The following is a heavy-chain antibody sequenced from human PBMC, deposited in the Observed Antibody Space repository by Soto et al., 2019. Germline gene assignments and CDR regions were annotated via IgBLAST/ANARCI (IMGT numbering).Heavy chain of an antibody. J-gene: IGHJ5*02. Sequence: GASVKVSCKASGGTFSSYAISWVRQAPGQGLEWMGGIIPIFGTANYAQKFQGRVTITADESTSTAYMELSSLRSEDTAVYYCARAHPLTIFGVVIQNWFDPWGQGTLVTVSS. V-gene: IGHV1-69*13. D-gene: IGHD3-3*01. CDR3: ARAHPLTIFGVVIQNWFDP. CDR2: IIPIFGTA. CDR1: GGTFSSYA.